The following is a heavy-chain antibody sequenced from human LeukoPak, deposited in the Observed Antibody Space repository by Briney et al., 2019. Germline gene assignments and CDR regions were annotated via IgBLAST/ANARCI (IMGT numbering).Heavy chain of an antibody. CDR3: ASPSGSQDAFDI. V-gene: IGHV4-59*01. CDR2: IYYSGSA. J-gene: IGHJ3*02. CDR1: GGSISSYY. Sequence: SETLSLTCTVSGGSISSYYWSWIRQPPGKGLEWIGYIYYSGSANYNPSLKSRVTISVDTSKNQFSLKLSSVTAADTAVYYCASPSGSQDAFDIWGQGTMVTVSS. D-gene: IGHD1-26*01.